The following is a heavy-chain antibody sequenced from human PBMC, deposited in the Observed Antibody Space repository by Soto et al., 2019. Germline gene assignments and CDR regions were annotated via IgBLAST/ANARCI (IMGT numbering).Heavy chain of an antibody. CDR2: IIPIFGTA. D-gene: IGHD6-13*01. J-gene: IGHJ6*02. Sequence: SVPGSFPASGGTFRSYAISWVRQAPGQGLEWMGGIIPIFGTANYAQKFQGRVTITADESTSTAYMELSSLRSEDTAVYYCAGAVIAASTLPYYYGMDVWGQGTTVTVSS. CDR1: GGTFRSYA. V-gene: IGHV1-69*13. CDR3: AGAVIAASTLPYYYGMDV.